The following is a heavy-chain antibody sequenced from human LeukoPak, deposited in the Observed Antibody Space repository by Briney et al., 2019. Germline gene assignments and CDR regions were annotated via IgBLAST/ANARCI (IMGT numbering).Heavy chain of an antibody. D-gene: IGHD5-24*01. V-gene: IGHV4-4*07. Sequence: SETLSLTCTVSGDSISTYYWNWIRQPAGKGLEWIGRISTRSTNYNPSLKSRVTISVDTSKNQFSLKLSSVTAADTAVYYCARESRREGYNPAYYYYYHMDVWGKGTTVTVSS. CDR2: ISTRST. J-gene: IGHJ6*03. CDR3: ARESRREGYNPAYYYYYHMDV. CDR1: GDSISTYY.